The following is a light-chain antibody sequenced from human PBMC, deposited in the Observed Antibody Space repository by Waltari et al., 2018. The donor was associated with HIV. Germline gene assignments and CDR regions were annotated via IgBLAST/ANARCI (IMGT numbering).Light chain of an antibody. J-gene: IGLJ2*01. CDR2: EVT. CDR1: SSDVGGYNY. Sequence: QSALTQPPSASGSPGQSLTISCTGTSSDVGGYNYVPWSQQHPGKAPKLMIYEVTKRPSGVPDRFSGSKSGNTASLTVSGLQAEDEAEYYCSSYVGSSNVVFGGGTKLTVL. CDR3: SSYVGSSNVV. V-gene: IGLV2-8*01.